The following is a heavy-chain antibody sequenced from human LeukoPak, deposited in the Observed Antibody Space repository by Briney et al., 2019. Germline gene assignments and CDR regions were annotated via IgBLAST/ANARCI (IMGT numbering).Heavy chain of an antibody. V-gene: IGHV3-23*01. CDR3: ARRYSSSWYSYWFDP. CDR2: ISGSGGST. D-gene: IGHD6-13*01. CDR1: GFTFSSYG. Sequence: GGSLRLSCAASGFTFSSYGMSWVRQAPGKGLEWVSAISGSGGSTYYADSVKGRFTISRDNSKNTLYLQMNSLRAEDTAVYYCARRYSSSWYSYWFDPWGQGTLVTVSS. J-gene: IGHJ5*02.